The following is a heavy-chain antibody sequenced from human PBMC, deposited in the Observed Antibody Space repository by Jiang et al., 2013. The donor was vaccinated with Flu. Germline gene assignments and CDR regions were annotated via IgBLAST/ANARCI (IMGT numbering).Heavy chain of an antibody. Sequence: SGAEVKKPGSSVKVSCKASGGTFSSYAISWVRQAPGQGLEWMGRIIPILGIANYAQKFQGRVTITADKSTSTAYMELSSLRSEDAAVYYCARGLRTEWWFDPWGQGTLVTVSS. CDR2: IIPILGIA. D-gene: IGHD3-3*01. CDR1: GGTFSSYA. CDR3: ARGLRTEWWFDP. J-gene: IGHJ5*02. V-gene: IGHV1-69*04.